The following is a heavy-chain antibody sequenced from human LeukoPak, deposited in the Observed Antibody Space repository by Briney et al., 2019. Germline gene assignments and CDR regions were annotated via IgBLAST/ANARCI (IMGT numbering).Heavy chain of an antibody. V-gene: IGHV3-21*01. CDR2: ISSSSSYI. D-gene: IGHD6-13*01. Sequence: PGGSLRLSCAASGFTFSSYSMSWVRQAPGKGLEWVSSISSSSSYIYYADSVKGRFTIARDNAKNSLYVQMNSLRAEDTAVYYCARVVGQQLVGVYYYGMDVWGQGTTVTVSS. CDR1: GFTFSSYS. J-gene: IGHJ6*02. CDR3: ARVVGQQLVGVYYYGMDV.